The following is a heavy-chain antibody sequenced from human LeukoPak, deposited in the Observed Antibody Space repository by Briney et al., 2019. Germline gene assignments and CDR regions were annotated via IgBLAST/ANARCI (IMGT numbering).Heavy chain of an antibody. CDR1: GFTFSSYA. V-gene: IGHV3-23*01. J-gene: IGHJ4*02. CDR3: ARGGGTYSGDY. Sequence: GGSLRLSCAASGFTFSSYAMSWVRQAPGKGLEWVSTISGSGGNTYYADSVKGRFTISRDNAKNSLYLQMNSLRADDTAVYYCARGGGTYSGDYWGQGTLVTVSS. D-gene: IGHD2-15*01. CDR2: ISGSGGNT.